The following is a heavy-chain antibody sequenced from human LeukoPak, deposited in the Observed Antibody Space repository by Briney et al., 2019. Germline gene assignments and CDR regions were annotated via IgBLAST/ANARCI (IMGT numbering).Heavy chain of an antibody. CDR3: ARDRDTYDILTGDWFDP. CDR1: GYTFTSYG. D-gene: IGHD3-9*01. CDR2: MSAYNGNT. Sequence: ASVKVSCKASGYTFTSYGISWVRQAPGQGLEWMGWMSAYNGNTNYAQKLQGRVTMTTDTSTSTAYMELRSLRSDDTVVYYCARDRDTYDILTGDWFDPWGQGTLVTVSS. J-gene: IGHJ5*02. V-gene: IGHV1-18*01.